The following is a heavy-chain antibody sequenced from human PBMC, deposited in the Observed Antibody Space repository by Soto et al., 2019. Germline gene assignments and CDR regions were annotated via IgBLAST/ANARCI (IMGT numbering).Heavy chain of an antibody. V-gene: IGHV1-69*02. CDR1: GGTFSSYT. J-gene: IGHJ5*02. Sequence: SVKVSCKASGGTFSSYTISWVRQAPGQGLEWMGRIIPILGIANYAQKFQGRVTITADKSTSTAYMELSSLRSEDTAVYYCARALDWGSGPLNWFDPWGQGTLVTVSS. CDR2: IIPILGIA. CDR3: ARALDWGSGPLNWFDP. D-gene: IGHD3-16*01.